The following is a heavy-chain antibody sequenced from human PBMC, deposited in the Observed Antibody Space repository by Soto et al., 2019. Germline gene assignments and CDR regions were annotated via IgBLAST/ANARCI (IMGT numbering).Heavy chain of an antibody. J-gene: IGHJ4*02. V-gene: IGHV3-23*01. CDR3: AKDSAYYNSRGFDY. D-gene: IGHD3-22*01. CDR2: IIGSGGST. CDR1: GLIFNNYA. Sequence: GSLRLSCVASGLIFNNYAMSWVRQAPGKGLEWVSAIIGSGGSTYYADSVKGRFTISRDNSKNTLYLQMDSLRAEDTAVYYCAKDSAYYNSRGFDYWGQGTLVTVSS.